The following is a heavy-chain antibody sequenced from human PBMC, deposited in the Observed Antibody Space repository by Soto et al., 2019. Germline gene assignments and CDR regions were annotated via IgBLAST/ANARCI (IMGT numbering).Heavy chain of an antibody. J-gene: IGHJ6*02. CDR1: GCTFGDYA. D-gene: IGHD7-27*01. CDR3: ARIVTSGLLGTLGSYHFYGLDV. V-gene: IGHV3-7*01. CDR2: IKQDGRGT. Sequence: PGGSLRLSCTASGCTFGDYAMSWFRQAPGKGLEWVANIKQDGRGTDSVDSVKGRFTISRDNVKSSLYLQMNSLRADDTAVYYCARIVTSGLLGTLGSYHFYGLDVWGQGTTVTVSS.